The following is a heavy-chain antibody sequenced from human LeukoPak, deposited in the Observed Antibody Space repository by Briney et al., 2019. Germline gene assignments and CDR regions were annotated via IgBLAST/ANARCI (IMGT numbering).Heavy chain of an antibody. CDR2: ISGSGGST. J-gene: IGHJ3*02. D-gene: IGHD2-21*01. CDR3: ARTRGGLWTGAFDI. CDR1: EFTFTGYA. V-gene: IGHV3-23*01. Sequence: GGSLRLSCAASEFTFTGYAFSGAGQAPGKGLEWGSTISGSGGSTYYADSVKGRFTISRDNSKNTLYPQMNSLRAEDTAVYYCARTRGGLWTGAFDIWGQGTMVTVSS.